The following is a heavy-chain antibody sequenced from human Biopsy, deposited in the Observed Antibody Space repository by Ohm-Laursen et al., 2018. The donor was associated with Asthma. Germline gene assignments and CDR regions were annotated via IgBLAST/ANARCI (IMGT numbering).Heavy chain of an antibody. CDR3: AKNSRRGSHDPFDI. J-gene: IGHJ3*02. CDR2: ISWNSVSI. CDR1: GFNFDDYG. Sequence: SLRLSCTASGFNFDDYGMNWVRQGPGKGLEWVASISWNSVSIAYADSVRGRFTIYRDNAKTSLYLQMNSLRDGDTAVYFCAKNSRRGSHDPFDIWGQGTMVTVSS. V-gene: IGHV3-9*01. D-gene: IGHD1-26*01.